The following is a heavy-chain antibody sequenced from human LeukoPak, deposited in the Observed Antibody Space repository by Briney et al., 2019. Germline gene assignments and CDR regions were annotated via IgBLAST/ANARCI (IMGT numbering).Heavy chain of an antibody. J-gene: IGHJ5*02. CDR1: GGTFTSYA. CDR2: IIPIFGTA. CDR3: ARGASVIGLRSILFDR. D-gene: IGHD3-16*01. Sequence: SVKLSCKASGGTFTSYAISWVRQAPGQGLEWMGGIIPIFGTANYAQKFQGRVTMTSDKSTSTVYMELSSLRSEDSAVDYCARGASVIGLRSILFDRWGQGTLVTVSS. V-gene: IGHV1-69*05.